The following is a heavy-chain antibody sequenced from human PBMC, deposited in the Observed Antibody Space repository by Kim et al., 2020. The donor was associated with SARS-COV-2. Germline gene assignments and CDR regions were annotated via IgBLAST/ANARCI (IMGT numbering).Heavy chain of an antibody. CDR1: GGSISSGSYY. CDR3: ARDRQQLSVLTRYYYYGMDV. CDR2: IYTSGST. J-gene: IGHJ6*02. D-gene: IGHD6-13*01. V-gene: IGHV4-61*02. Sequence: SETLSLTCTVSGGSISSGSYYWSWIRQPAGKGLEWIGRIYTSGSTNYNPSLKSRVTISVDTSKNQFSLKLSSVTAADTAVYYCARDRQQLSVLTRYYYYGMDVWGQGTTVTVSS.